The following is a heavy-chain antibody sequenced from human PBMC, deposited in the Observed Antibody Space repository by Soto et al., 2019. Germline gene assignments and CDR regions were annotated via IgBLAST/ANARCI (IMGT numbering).Heavy chain of an antibody. J-gene: IGHJ3*02. Sequence: GGSLRLSCAASGFSFSSYVMSWVRQAPGKGLEWVSAISGSGGSTYYADSVKGRFTISRDNSKNTLYLQMGSLRAEDMAVYYCARTRFLEWSDAFDIWGQGTMVTVSS. D-gene: IGHD3-3*01. CDR3: ARTRFLEWSDAFDI. CDR2: ISGSGGST. CDR1: GFSFSSYV. V-gene: IGHV3-23*01.